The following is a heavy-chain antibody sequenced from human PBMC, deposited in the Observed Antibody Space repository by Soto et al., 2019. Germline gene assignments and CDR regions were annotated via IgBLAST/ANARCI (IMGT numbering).Heavy chain of an antibody. V-gene: IGHV4-59*01. CDR3: ARDNIVATIWGDYYYYGMDV. CDR2: IYYSGST. J-gene: IGHJ6*02. CDR1: GGSISSYY. D-gene: IGHD5-12*01. Sequence: KASETLSLTCTVSGGSISSYYWSWIRQPPGKGLEWIGYIYYSGSTNYNPSLKSRVTISVDTSKNQFSLKLSSVTAAETAVYYCARDNIVATIWGDYYYYGMDVWGQGTTVTVSS.